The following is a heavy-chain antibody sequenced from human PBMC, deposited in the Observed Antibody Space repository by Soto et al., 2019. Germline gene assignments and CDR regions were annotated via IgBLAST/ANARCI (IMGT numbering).Heavy chain of an antibody. J-gene: IGHJ4*02. CDR1: GFTFSSHT. V-gene: IGHV3-30-3*01. Sequence: PGGSLRLSCAASGFTFSSHTMHWVRQAPGKGLEWLSLMSHDGNIKFYADSVKGRFTISRDNSKNTLYLQMNSLRAEDTAVYYCAKELHTSSGWSQVIYWGQGTLVTVS. CDR2: MSHDGNIK. D-gene: IGHD6-19*01. CDR3: AKELHTSSGWSQVIY.